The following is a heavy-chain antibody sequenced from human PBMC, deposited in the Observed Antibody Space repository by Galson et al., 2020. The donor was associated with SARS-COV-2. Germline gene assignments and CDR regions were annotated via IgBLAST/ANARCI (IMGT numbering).Heavy chain of an antibody. CDR3: ARHVGGYCSGGSCYWGVACDY. J-gene: IGHJ4*02. D-gene: IGHD2-15*01. CDR1: GGSISSSSYY. CDR2: IYYSGST. V-gene: IGHV4-39*01. Sequence: SETLSLTCTVSGGSISSSSYYWGWIRQPPGKGLEWIGSIYYSGSTYYNPSLKSRVTISVDTSKNQFSLKLSSVTAADTAVYYCARHVGGYCSGGSCYWGVACDYWGQGTLVTVSS.